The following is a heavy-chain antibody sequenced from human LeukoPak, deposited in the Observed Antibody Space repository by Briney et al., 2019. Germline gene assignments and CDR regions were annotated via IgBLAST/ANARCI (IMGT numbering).Heavy chain of an antibody. CDR1: GGSISSSSYY. CDR3: ARLPSRWTGWFDP. Sequence: SETLSLTCTVSGGSISSSSYYWGWIRQPPGKGLEWIGSIYYSGSTYYNPSLKSRVTISVDTSKNQFSPKLSSVTAADTAVYYCARLPSRWTGWFDPWGQGTLVTVSS. CDR2: IYYSGST. V-gene: IGHV4-39*07. D-gene: IGHD6-13*01. J-gene: IGHJ5*02.